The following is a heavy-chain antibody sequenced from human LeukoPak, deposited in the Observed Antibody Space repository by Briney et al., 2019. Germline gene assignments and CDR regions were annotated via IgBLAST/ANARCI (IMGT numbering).Heavy chain of an antibody. CDR2: ISDTGGRT. V-gene: IGHV3-23*01. D-gene: IGHD3-22*01. CDR1: GITLTNYG. CDR3: AKRGVVIRVILVGFHKEAYYFDS. Sequence: GGSLRLSCAVSGITLTNYGMTWVRQAPGKGLEWVAGISDTGGRTNYADSVKGRFTISRDNPKNTLYLQMNSLRAEDTAVYFYAKRGVVIRVILVGFHKEAYYFDSWGQGALVTVSS. J-gene: IGHJ4*02.